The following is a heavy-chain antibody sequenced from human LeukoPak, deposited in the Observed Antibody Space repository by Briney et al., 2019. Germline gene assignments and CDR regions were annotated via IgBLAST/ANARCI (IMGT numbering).Heavy chain of an antibody. CDR1: GYTFTSYY. D-gene: IGHD6-13*01. J-gene: IGHJ4*02. Sequence: ASVKVSCKASGYTFTSYYMYWVRQAPGQGLEWMGIINPSGGSTSYAQRFQGRVTMTRDMSTSTVYMELSSLRSEDTAVYYCARDSSSWHGGIDYWGQGTLVTVSS. CDR2: INPSGGST. V-gene: IGHV1-46*01. CDR3: ARDSSSWHGGIDY.